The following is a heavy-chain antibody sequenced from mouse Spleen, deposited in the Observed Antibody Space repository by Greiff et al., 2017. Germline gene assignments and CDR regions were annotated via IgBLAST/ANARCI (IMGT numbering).Heavy chain of an antibody. J-gene: IGHJ3*01. CDR2: SRNKANDYTT. CDR3: AREYYRYGGFAY. CDR1: GFTFSDFY. V-gene: IGHV7-1*01. Sequence: EVKLMESGGGLVQSGRSLRLSCATSGFTFSDFYMEWVRQAPGKGLEWIAASRNKANDYTTEYSASVKGRFIVSRDTSQSILYLQMNALRAEDTAIYYCAREYYRYGGFAYWGQGTLVTVSA. D-gene: IGHD2-14*01.